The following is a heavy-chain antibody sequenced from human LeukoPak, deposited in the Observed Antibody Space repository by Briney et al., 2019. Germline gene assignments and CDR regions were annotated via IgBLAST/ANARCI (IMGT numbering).Heavy chain of an antibody. CDR2: INHSGST. D-gene: IGHD1-26*01. V-gene: IGHV4-39*07. J-gene: IGHJ4*02. Sequence: SETLSLTCTVSGGSISSSYYYWGWIRQPPGKGLEWIGEINHSGSTNYNPSLKSRVTISVDTSKNQFSLKLSSVTAADTAVYYCASDYSGSFAYDYWGQRTLVTVSS. CDR1: GGSISSSYYY. CDR3: ASDYSGSFAYDY.